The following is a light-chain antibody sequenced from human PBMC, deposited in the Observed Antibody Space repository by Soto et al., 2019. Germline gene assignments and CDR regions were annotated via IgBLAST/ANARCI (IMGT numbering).Light chain of an antibody. Sequence: DIQITQSPSSLSASVGDRVTITCRAIQSISNYLNWYQQKPGKATKVLIYAASNLQSGVPSRFSGSGSGTDFTLTIRSLQSEEFATYYCKQYNSSSPTFGKGNKV. CDR2: AAS. V-gene: IGKV1-39*01. CDR3: KQYNSSSPT. CDR1: QSISNY. J-gene: IGKJ1*01.